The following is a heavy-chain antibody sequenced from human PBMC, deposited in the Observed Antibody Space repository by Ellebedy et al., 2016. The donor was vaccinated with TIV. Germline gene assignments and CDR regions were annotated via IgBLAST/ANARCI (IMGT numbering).Heavy chain of an antibody. CDR1: GGSISSYY. CDR2: IYYSGST. Sequence: MPSETLSLTCTVSGGSISSYYWNWIRQPPGKGLEWIGYIYYSGSTNYNPSLKSRVTISVDTSKNQFSLKLSSVTAADTAVYYCAISALGRYSSSWDAFDIWGQGTMVTVSS. J-gene: IGHJ3*02. D-gene: IGHD6-13*01. CDR3: AISALGRYSSSWDAFDI. V-gene: IGHV4-59*01.